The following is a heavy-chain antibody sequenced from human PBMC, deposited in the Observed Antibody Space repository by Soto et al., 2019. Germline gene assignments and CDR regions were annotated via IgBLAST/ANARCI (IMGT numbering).Heavy chain of an antibody. CDR1: GGSISSYY. Sequence: SETLSLTCTVSGGSISSYYWSWIRQPPGKGLEWIGYIYYSGSTNYNPSLKSRVTISVDTSKNQFSLKLSSVTAADTAVYYCARDLSGCSTTSCYAYFQQXGQGTLVTVSS. V-gene: IGHV4-59*01. D-gene: IGHD2-2*01. J-gene: IGHJ1*01. CDR2: IYYSGST. CDR3: ARDLSGCSTTSCYAYFQQ.